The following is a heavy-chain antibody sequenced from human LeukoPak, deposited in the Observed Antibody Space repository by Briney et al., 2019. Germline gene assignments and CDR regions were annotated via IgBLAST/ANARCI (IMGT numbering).Heavy chain of an antibody. CDR3: ARAAYYDSSGYPYYFDY. CDR2: IIPIFGTA. D-gene: IGHD3-22*01. V-gene: IGHV1-69*05. CDR1: GGTFSSYA. Sequence: SVKVSCKASGGTFSSYAISWVRQAPGQGLEWMGGIIPIFGTANYAQKFQGRVTITTDESTSTAYMELSSLRSEDTAVYYCARAAYYDSSGYPYYFDYWGQGTLVTVSS. J-gene: IGHJ4*02.